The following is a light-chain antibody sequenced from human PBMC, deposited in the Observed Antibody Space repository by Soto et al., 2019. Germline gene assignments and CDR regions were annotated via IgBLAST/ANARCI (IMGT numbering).Light chain of an antibody. J-gene: IGKJ2*01. CDR2: GSS. CDR1: QSVSSSS. Sequence: EIVLTQSPGTLSLSPGERATLSCRASQSVSSSSLAWYQQKLVQAPRLLIYGSSSRATVIPDRFSGSVYGTDFTLTISLLDAEDVEVYYCHQGGRSFTFGQGTKLEIK. V-gene: IGKV3-20*01. CDR3: HQGGRSFT.